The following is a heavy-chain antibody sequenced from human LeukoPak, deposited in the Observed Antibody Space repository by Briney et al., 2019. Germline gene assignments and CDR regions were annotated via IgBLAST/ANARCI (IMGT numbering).Heavy chain of an antibody. CDR1: GFTFSSYS. CDR3: ARSEGSSWYFDNWFDP. J-gene: IGHJ5*02. V-gene: IGHV3-48*04. D-gene: IGHD6-13*01. Sequence: GGSLRLSCAASGFTFSSYSMNWVRQAPGKGLEWVSYISSSSSTIYYADSVKGRFTISRDNAKNSLYLQMNSLRAEDTAVYYCARSEGSSWYFDNWFDPWGQGTLVTVSS. CDR2: ISSSSSTI.